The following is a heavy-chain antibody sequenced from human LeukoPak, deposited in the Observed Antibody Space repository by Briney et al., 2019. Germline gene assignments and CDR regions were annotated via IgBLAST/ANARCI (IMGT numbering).Heavy chain of an antibody. CDR2: INWNGGST. D-gene: IGHD3-10*01. CDR1: GFTFGDYG. J-gene: IGHJ4*02. CDR3: ARGITMVRGVPSDY. V-gene: IGHV3-20*01. Sequence: GGSLRLSCAVSGFTFGDYGMSWVRQAPGKGLEWVSGINWNGGSTGYAASVKGRFTISRDNANNSLYLQMNSLRAEDTALYHCARGITMVRGVPSDYWGQGTLVTVSS.